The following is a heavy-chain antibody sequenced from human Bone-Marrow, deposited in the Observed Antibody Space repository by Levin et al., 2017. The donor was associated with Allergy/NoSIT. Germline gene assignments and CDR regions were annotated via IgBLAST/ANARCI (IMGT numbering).Heavy chain of an antibody. CDR1: GFTFTTYW. J-gene: IGHJ5*02. CDR2: IDPSDSYT. CDR3: ARQTYGSGSYHWFDP. V-gene: IGHV5-10-1*01. D-gene: IGHD3-10*01. Sequence: AASVKVSCRTSGFTFTTYWISWLRQMPGKGLEWMGKIDPSDSYTNYNPSFQGHVTISADTSISTAYLQWSSLKASDTAIYYCARQTYGSGSYHWFDPWGQGTLVTVSA.